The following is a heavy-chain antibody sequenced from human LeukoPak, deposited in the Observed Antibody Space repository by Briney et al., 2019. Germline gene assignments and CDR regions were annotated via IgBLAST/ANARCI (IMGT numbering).Heavy chain of an antibody. Sequence: GESPKISCKGSGYSFTSYWISWVRQMPGKGLEWMGRIDPSDSYTNYSPSFQGHVTISADKSISTAYLQWSSLKASDTAMYYCATLTYGSGSYTYFQHWGQGTLVTVSS. CDR3: ATLTYGSGSYTYFQH. J-gene: IGHJ1*01. D-gene: IGHD3-10*01. CDR1: GYSFTSYW. CDR2: IDPSDSYT. V-gene: IGHV5-10-1*01.